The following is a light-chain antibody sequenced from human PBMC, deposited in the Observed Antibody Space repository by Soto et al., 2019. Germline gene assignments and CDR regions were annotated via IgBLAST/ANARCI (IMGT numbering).Light chain of an antibody. CDR2: GAS. Sequence: EIVMTQSPATLSVSPGERATLSCRASQSVSSNLAWNQQKPGQAPRLLIYGASTRATGIPARFSGSGSGTQFTLNISSLQSEDFAVYYCQQYNNWPPRTFGQGTKVEIK. CDR1: QSVSSN. V-gene: IGKV3-15*01. J-gene: IGKJ1*01. CDR3: QQYNNWPPRT.